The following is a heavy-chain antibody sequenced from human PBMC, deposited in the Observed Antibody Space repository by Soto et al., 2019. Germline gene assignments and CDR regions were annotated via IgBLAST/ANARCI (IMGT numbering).Heavy chain of an antibody. D-gene: IGHD1-7*01. CDR1: GFTFGRNG. V-gene: IGHV3-30*18. CDR3: AKDRDRTWSLDY. CDR2: LSFDGRIE. Sequence: QVQLVESGGGVVQPGGSLRLSCAASGFTFGRNGMHWVRQAPGKGLEWVAVLSFDGRIEYYADSVKGRFEIFRDNPNNTLYLQMNSLRPDDTALYYCAKDRDRTWSLDYWGQGALVTVSS. J-gene: IGHJ4*02.